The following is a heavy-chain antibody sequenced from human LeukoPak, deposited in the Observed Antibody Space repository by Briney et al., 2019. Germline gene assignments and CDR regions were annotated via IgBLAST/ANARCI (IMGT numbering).Heavy chain of an antibody. Sequence: GGSLRLSCAASGFTLSSYGMSRVRQAPGKGLQWVSAISGSGGSTYYADSVKGRFTISRDNPKNTLYLQMNSLRAEDTALYYCAKGHDYGFDYWGQGTLVTVSS. V-gene: IGHV3-23*01. CDR3: AKGHDYGFDY. CDR1: GFTLSSYG. J-gene: IGHJ4*02. D-gene: IGHD4/OR15-4a*01. CDR2: ISGSGGST.